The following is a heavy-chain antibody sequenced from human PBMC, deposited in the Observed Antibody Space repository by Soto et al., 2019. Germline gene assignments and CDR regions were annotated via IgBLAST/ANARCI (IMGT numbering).Heavy chain of an antibody. CDR3: ARDRQTDVLRFLEWLLPLDY. CDR1: GFTFSSYS. D-gene: IGHD3-3*01. J-gene: IGHJ4*02. V-gene: IGHV3-21*01. Sequence: VGSLRLSCAASGFTFSSYSMNWVRQAPGKGLEWVSSISSSSSYIYYADSVKGRFTISRDNAKNSLYLQMNSLRAEDTAVYYCARDRQTDVLRFLEWLLPLDYWGQGTLVTVSS. CDR2: ISSSSSYI.